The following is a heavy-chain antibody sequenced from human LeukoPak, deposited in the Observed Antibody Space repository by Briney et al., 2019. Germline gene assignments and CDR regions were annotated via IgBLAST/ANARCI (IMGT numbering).Heavy chain of an antibody. J-gene: IGHJ4*02. CDR2: ICGSGGCA. V-gene: IGHV3-23*01. D-gene: IGHD3-10*01. CDR3: AKEDSGSYYNSYFDT. Sequence: GGSLTLSCAASGLTFSNYAMSWVRQAPGKWLEWVPVICGSGGCAYYADSVKGRFTISRDNSKNTLYLQMNSLRAEDTAVYYCAKEDSGSYYNSYFDTWGQGTLVAVSS. CDR1: GLTFSNYA.